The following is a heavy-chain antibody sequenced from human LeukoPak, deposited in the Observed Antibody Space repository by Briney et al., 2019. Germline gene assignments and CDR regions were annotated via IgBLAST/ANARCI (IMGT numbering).Heavy chain of an antibody. CDR3: ARERDYYGSGSYREEPTG. Sequence: TGGSLRLSCAASGFTFSDYYMSWIRQAPGKGLEWVSYISSSGSTIYYADSVKGRFTISRDNAKNSLYLQMNSLRAEDTAVYYCARERDYYGSGSYREEPTGRGQGTLVTVSS. V-gene: IGHV3-11*04. D-gene: IGHD3-10*01. CDR1: GFTFSDYY. J-gene: IGHJ4*02. CDR2: ISSSGSTI.